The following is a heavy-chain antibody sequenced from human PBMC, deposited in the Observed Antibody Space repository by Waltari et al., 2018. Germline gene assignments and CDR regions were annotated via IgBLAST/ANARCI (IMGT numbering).Heavy chain of an antibody. CDR2: ISGSGGSS. CDR3: ARSESGYSLYYYYYMDV. Sequence: EVQLLESGGGLVQPGGSLRLSCAASGFTFSSYAMSWVRQAPGQGLEWVSAISGSGGSSYYADSVKGRFTISRDNSKNTLYLQMNSLRAEDTAVYYCARSESGYSLYYYYYMDVWGKGTTVTVSS. CDR1: GFTFSSYA. J-gene: IGHJ6*03. V-gene: IGHV3-23*01. D-gene: IGHD3-3*01.